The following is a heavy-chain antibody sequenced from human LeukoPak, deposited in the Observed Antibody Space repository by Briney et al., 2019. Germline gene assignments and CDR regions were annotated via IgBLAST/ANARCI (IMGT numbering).Heavy chain of an antibody. CDR1: GYSISSGYY. CDR2: IYYSGST. D-gene: IGHD6-19*01. CDR3: ARGLQSVAGTWFDP. J-gene: IGHJ5*02. Sequence: PSETLSLTCTVSGYSISSGYYWGWIRQPPGKGLEWIGYIYYSGSTNYNPSLKSRVTISVDTSKNQFSLKLSSVTAADTAVYYCARGLQSVAGTWFDPWGQGTLVTVSS. V-gene: IGHV4-61*05.